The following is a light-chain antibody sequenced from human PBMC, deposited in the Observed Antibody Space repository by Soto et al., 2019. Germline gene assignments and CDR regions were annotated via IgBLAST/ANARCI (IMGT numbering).Light chain of an antibody. CDR2: KAS. Sequence: DIQMTQSPSSLSASVGDRVTITCRASQSISSWLAWYQHKPGKAXKLLIYKASSLESGVPSRFSGSGSGTEFTLTISSLQPDDFANYYCQQYNSYSPWTFGQGTKVDIK. CDR3: QQYNSYSPWT. V-gene: IGKV1-5*03. J-gene: IGKJ1*01. CDR1: QSISSW.